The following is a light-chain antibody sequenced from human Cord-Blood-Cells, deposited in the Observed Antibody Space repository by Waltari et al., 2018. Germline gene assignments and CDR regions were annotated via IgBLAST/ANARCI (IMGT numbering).Light chain of an antibody. CDR3: QQYNSYST. J-gene: IGKJ1*01. V-gene: IGKV1-5*01. CDR2: DAS. CDR1: QSISSW. Sequence: DIQMTQSPSTLSASVGEQITITCRASQSISSWLAWYQQKPRKAPKLLFYDASSLESGVPSRFSSSGSGTEFTLTISSLQPDYFATYYCQQYNSYSTFGQGTKVEIK.